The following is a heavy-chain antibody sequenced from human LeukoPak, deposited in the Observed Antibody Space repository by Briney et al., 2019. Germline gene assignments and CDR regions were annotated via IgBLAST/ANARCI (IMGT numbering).Heavy chain of an antibody. D-gene: IGHD7-27*01. V-gene: IGHV4-31*03. CDR3: ARDGEGDEGWDY. J-gene: IGHJ4*02. CDR2: IYYSGST. CDR1: GGSISSGGYY. Sequence: PSETLSLTCTVSGGSISSGGYYWCWIRQHPGKGLEWIGYIYYSGSTYYNPSLKSRVTISVDTSENQFSLKLSSVTAADTAVYYCARDGEGDEGWDYWGQGTLVTVSS.